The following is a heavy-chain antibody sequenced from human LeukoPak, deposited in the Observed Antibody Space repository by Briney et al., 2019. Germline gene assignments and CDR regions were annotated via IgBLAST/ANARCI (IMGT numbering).Heavy chain of an antibody. CDR1: GGSISTSNYY. CDR2: IYYSGST. CDR3: ARTTEGYCRGGSCYYYYYYMDV. V-gene: IGHV4-61*01. J-gene: IGHJ6*03. D-gene: IGHD2-15*01. Sequence: SETLSLTCTVSGGSISTSNYYWSWIRQPPGKGLEWIGYIYYSGSTNYNPSLKSRVTISVDTSKNQFSLKLSSVTAADTAVYYCARTTEGYCRGGSCYYYYYYMDVWGKGTTVTVSS.